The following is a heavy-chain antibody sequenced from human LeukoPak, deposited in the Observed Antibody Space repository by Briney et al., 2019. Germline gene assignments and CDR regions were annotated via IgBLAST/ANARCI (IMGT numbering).Heavy chain of an antibody. CDR2: ISPDATNS. Sequence: GESLRLSCAASGFTFSVYYMFWVRQAPGKGLVWVSNISPDATNSKYADFVEGRFTISRDNAKNTLYLQLNSLRVEDAAVYYCATERSAAGLFDYWGQGTLVTVSS. CDR1: GFTFSVYY. CDR3: ATERSAAGLFDY. J-gene: IGHJ4*02. D-gene: IGHD6-13*01. V-gene: IGHV3-74*03.